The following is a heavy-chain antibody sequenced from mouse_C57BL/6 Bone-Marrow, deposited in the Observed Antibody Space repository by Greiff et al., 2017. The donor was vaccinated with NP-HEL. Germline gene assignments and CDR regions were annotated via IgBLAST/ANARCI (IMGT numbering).Heavy chain of an antibody. J-gene: IGHJ2*01. CDR2: INPKNGGN. V-gene: IGHV1-26*01. CDR1: GYTFTDYY. D-gene: IGHD1-1*01. Sequence: VQLQQSGPELVKPGASVKISCKASGYTFTDYYMNWVKQSHGKSLEWIGDINPKNGGNSYNQKFKGKATFTVDKSSSTAYMELRSLTSEDSAVYYCARRGDYYGSSYGYWGQGTTLTVSS. CDR3: ARRGDYYGSSYGY.